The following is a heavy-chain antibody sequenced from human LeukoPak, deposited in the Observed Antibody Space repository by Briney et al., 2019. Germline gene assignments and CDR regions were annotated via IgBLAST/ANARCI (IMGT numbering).Heavy chain of an antibody. CDR2: ISSSSSYI. CDR3: ASSTGIVGAMGY. J-gene: IGHJ4*02. D-gene: IGHD1-26*01. V-gene: IGHV3-21*01. Sequence: GGSLRLSCAASGFTFSSYSMNWARQAPGKGLEWVSSISSSSSYIYYADSVKGRFTISRDNAKNSLYLQMNSLRAEDTAVYYCASSTGIVGAMGYWGQGTLVTVSS. CDR1: GFTFSSYS.